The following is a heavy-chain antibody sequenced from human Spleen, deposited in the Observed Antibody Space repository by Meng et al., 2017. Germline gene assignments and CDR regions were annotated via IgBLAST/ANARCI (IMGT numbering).Heavy chain of an antibody. J-gene: IGHJ4*02. V-gene: IGHV4-34*01. D-gene: IGHD3-10*01. CDR2: INHSGST. Sequence: GSLRLSCAVYGGSFSGYYWSWIRQPPGKGLEWIGEINHSGSTNYNPSLKSRVTISVDTSKNQFSLKLSSVTAADTAVYYCARDLASYGSGSYYHWGQGTLVTVSS. CDR1: GGSFSGYY. CDR3: ARDLASYGSGSYYH.